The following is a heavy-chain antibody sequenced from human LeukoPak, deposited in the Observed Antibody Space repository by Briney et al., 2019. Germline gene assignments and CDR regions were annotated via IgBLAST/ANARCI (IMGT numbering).Heavy chain of an antibody. CDR1: GFTFSSFG. Sequence: GGSLRLSCAASGFTFSSFGIHWVRQAPGKGLEWLAFIRFDGSSQYYADSVKGRFTVSRDNSKNTLYLQMNSLRAEDTAVYYCASLLTIRSRLDYWGQGTLVTVSS. CDR3: ASLLTIRSRLDY. D-gene: IGHD3-10*01. CDR2: IRFDGSSQ. V-gene: IGHV3-30*02. J-gene: IGHJ4*02.